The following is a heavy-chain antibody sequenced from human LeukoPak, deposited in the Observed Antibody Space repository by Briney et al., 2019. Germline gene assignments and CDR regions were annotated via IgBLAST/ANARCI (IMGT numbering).Heavy chain of an antibody. CDR3: AIVPWFGELLNY. D-gene: IGHD3-10*01. V-gene: IGHV3-21*01. J-gene: IGHJ4*02. CDR1: GFTFSSYS. Sequence: GGSLRLSCAASGFTFSSYSMNWVRQAPGKGLEWVSSISSSSSYIYYADSVKGRFTISRDNAKNSLYLQMNSLRAEDTAVYYCAIVPWFGELLNYWGQGTLVTVSS. CDR2: ISSSSSYI.